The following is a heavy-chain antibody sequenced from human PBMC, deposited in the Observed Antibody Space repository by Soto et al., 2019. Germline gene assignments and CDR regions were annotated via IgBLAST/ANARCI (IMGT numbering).Heavy chain of an antibody. CDR2: INHGGHT. CDR1: GGSLSGYY. J-gene: IGHJ6*02. V-gene: IGHV4-34*01. Sequence: PSETLSLTCAVYGGSLSGYYWSWIRQPPGKGLEWIGEINHGGHTNYNPSLKSRVTISADTYKNQFSLKVSSLTAADTAVYYCVREGYYGSWGYYYGMDVWGQGTTVTVSS. D-gene: IGHD3-3*01. CDR3: VREGYYGSWGYYYGMDV.